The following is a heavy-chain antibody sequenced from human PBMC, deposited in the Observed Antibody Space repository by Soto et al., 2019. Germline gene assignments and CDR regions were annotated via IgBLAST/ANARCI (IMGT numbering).Heavy chain of an antibody. D-gene: IGHD3-22*01. CDR3: AKLPSSGFYYFDY. J-gene: IGHJ4*02. Sequence: PGGSLRLSCAASGFTFSNYAMNWVRQAPGKGLEWVSGIVGSGASTNYADSVKGRFTISRDNSKNTLYLHMNGLRAEDTATYYCAKLPSSGFYYFDYWGQGTPVT. CDR1: GFTFSNYA. V-gene: IGHV3-23*01. CDR2: IVGSGAST.